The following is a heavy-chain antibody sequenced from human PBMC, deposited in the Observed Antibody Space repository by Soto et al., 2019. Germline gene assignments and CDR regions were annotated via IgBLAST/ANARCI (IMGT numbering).Heavy chain of an antibody. CDR1: GGSISYDSY. Sequence: PSETLSLTCTVSGGSISYDSYWSWIRQTPGKGLEWIGYIYHTGNTYYNPSLRSRVSISVDKSKSQSSLKLISVTAADTAVYFCARDEYQLLSSVSWFDSWGQGTLVTVSS. J-gene: IGHJ5*01. CDR2: IYHTGNT. D-gene: IGHD2-2*01. V-gene: IGHV4-30-4*01. CDR3: ARDEYQLLSSVSWFDS.